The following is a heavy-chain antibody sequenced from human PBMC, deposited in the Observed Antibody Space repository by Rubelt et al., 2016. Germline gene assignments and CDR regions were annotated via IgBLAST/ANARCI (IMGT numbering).Heavy chain of an antibody. CDR2: IKQDGSAK. CDR1: GFTFSSYW. CDR3: ARDLGSDSSSFGAFDI. J-gene: IGHJ3*02. V-gene: IGHV3-7*03. D-gene: IGHD6-13*01. Sequence: EVQLVESGGGLVQPGGSLRLSCAASGFTFSSYWMSWVRQAPGKGLEWVANIKQDGSAKYYVDSGKGRLTIAGNKAKNSLYLQMNSLGAEDTAVYYCARDLGSDSSSFGAFDIWGQGTMVTVSS.